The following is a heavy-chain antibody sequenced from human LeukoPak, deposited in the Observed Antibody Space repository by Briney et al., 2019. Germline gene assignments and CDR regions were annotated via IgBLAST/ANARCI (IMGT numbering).Heavy chain of an antibody. D-gene: IGHD4-17*01. CDR3: ARSYGDAEAFDI. Sequence: PGGSLRLSCVASGFIFSNYGMHWVRQAPGKGLEWVAFIRYDAESEKGRFTISRDNAKNTLYLQMNSLRAEDTAVYYCARSYGDAEAFDIWGQGTMVTVSS. CDR2: IRY. J-gene: IGHJ3*02. V-gene: IGHV3-30*02. CDR1: GFIFSNYG.